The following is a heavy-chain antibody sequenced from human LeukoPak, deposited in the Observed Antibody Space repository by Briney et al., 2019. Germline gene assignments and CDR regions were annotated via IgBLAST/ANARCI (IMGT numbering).Heavy chain of an antibody. Sequence: SVKVSCKASGFTFTSSAVQWVRQARGQRLEWIGWIVVGSGNTDYAQKFQERVTITRDMSTGTAYMELSSLRSEDTAVYCCAADFKMATSNWYFDLWGRGTLVTVSS. J-gene: IGHJ2*01. CDR3: AADFKMATSNWYFDL. V-gene: IGHV1-58*01. CDR2: IVVGSGNT. D-gene: IGHD5-24*01. CDR1: GFTFTSSA.